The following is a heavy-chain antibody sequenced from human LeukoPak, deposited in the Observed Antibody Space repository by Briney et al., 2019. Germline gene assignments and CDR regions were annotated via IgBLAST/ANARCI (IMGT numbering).Heavy chain of an antibody. CDR2: IWNDGSNN. V-gene: IGHV3-33*06. Sequence: PERSLKLSCAASGFTFSHYGMHWVRQAPGKGLERVAVIWNDGSNNYYADSVKGRFTISRDNSKNTLYLQMNSLRAEDTAVYYCAKDAQRGFDYSNSLEYWGQGTLVTVSS. J-gene: IGHJ4*02. CDR1: GFTFSHYG. CDR3: AKDAQRGFDYSNSLEY. D-gene: IGHD4-11*01.